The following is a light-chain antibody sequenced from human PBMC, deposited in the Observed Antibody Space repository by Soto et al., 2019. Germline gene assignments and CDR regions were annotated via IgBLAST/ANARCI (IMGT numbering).Light chain of an antibody. CDR2: DVD. J-gene: IGLJ2*01. CDR3: SSYVGSNFHVL. CDR1: TSDVGGYNY. Sequence: QSALTQPPSASGSPGQSVTISCTGTTSDVGGYNYVSWYQQHPGKAPKLLVYDVDKRPSGVPDRFSGSKSGNTASLTVSGLQAEDEADYYCSSYVGSNFHVLFGGVTKLTVL. V-gene: IGLV2-8*01.